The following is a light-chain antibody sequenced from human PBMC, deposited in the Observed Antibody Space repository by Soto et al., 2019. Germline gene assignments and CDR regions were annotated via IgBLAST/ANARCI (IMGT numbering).Light chain of an antibody. Sequence: QSVLTQPASVSGSPGQSITISCTGTSSDVGSYNLVSWYQQHPGKAPKLMIYEGSNRPSGVSNRFSGSKSGTTASLTISVLQAEDEADYYCCSYAGSSTYVFGPGTKVTVL. CDR1: SSDVGSYNL. CDR3: CSYAGSSTYV. J-gene: IGLJ1*01. CDR2: EGS. V-gene: IGLV2-23*01.